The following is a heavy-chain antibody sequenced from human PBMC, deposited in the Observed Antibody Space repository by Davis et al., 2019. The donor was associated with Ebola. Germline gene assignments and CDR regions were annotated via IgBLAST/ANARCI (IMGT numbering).Heavy chain of an antibody. Sequence: ASVKVSCKASGYTFTSYGISWVRQAPGQGLEWMGWMNPNSGNTGYAQKFQGRVTMTGDPSISTAYMELSSLTIDDTAVYSCARGYSPKCRGGDCVNDFWGQGTLVTVSS. D-gene: IGHD2-21*02. CDR2: MNPNSGNT. CDR3: ARGYSPKCRGGDCVNDF. CDR1: GYTFTSYG. V-gene: IGHV1-8*02. J-gene: IGHJ4*02.